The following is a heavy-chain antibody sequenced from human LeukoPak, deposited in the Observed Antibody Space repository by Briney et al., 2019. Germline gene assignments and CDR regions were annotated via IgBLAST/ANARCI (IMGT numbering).Heavy chain of an antibody. CDR1: GFTFSAYT. CDR2: ISSSSNSI. J-gene: IGHJ4*02. CDR3: ARGVATIDY. D-gene: IGHD5-12*01. V-gene: IGHV3-48*02. Sequence: SGGSLRLSCAASGFTFSAYTMNWVRLAPGKGLEWVSYISSSSNSIYYADSVKGRFTISRDNAKNSLYLQMNSLRDEDTAVYYFARGVATIDYWGQGTLVTVSS.